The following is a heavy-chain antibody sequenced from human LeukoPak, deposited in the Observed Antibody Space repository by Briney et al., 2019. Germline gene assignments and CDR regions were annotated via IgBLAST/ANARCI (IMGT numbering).Heavy chain of an antibody. CDR1: GGSISSYY. V-gene: IGHV4-59*08. Sequence: SETLYLTCTVSGGSISSYYWSWIRQPPGKGLEWIGYIYYSGSTNYNPSLKSRVTISVDTSKNQFSLKLSSVTAADTAVYYCARGGVPLLYYFDYRGQGTLVTVSS. D-gene: IGHD2-2*01. J-gene: IGHJ4*02. CDR2: IYYSGST. CDR3: ARGGVPLLYYFDY.